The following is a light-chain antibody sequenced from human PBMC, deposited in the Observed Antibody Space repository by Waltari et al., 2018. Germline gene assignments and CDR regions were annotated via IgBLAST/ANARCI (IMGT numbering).Light chain of an antibody. CDR1: QSVGRA. V-gene: IGKV3-20*01. J-gene: IGKJ1*01. CDR2: DAS. Sequence: EIVLTQSPGTLALSPGERATLSCRASQSVGRALAWYQQKPGQAPRLLIYDASSRTTGIPDRFRGSGSGTDFSLTISRVEPEDFAVYYCQMYVRLPVTCGQGTKVEVK. CDR3: QMYVRLPVT.